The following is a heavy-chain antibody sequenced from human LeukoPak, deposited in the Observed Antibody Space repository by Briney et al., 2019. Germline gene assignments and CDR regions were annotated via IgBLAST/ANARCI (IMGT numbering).Heavy chain of an antibody. CDR3: TTDLRVRAQTPPE. CDR1: GFTFSSYA. CDR2: IKSKTDGETT. Sequence: NPGGSLRLSCAASGFTFSSYAMSWVRQAPGRGLEWVSRIKSKTDGETTDYAAPVKGRFTISRDDSKNTLYLQMNSLKTEDTAVYYCTTDLRVRAQTPPEWGQGTLVTVSS. J-gene: IGHJ4*02. D-gene: IGHD3-10*01. V-gene: IGHV3-15*01.